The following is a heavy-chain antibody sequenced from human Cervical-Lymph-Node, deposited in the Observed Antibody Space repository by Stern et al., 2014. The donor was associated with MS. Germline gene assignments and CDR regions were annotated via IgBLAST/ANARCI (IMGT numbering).Heavy chain of an antibody. CDR3: ARNPYSSSWYGSNY. V-gene: IGHV1-69*01. D-gene: IGHD6-13*01. CDR1: GGTFSSYA. CDR2: IIPVFGTV. J-gene: IGHJ4*02. Sequence: VQLVQSGAEVKKPGASVKVSCKASGGTFSSYAINWVRQAPGQGLEWMGGIIPVFGTVKYAQKSQGSVTITAAESTSTAYMQLSSLRSEDTAVYYCARNPYSSSWYGSNYWGQGTLVTVSS.